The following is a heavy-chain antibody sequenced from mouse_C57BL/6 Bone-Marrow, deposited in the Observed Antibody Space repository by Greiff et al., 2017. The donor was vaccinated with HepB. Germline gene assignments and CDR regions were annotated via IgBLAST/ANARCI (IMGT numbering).Heavy chain of an antibody. CDR1: GFSFNTYA. Sequence: EVQLVESGGGLVQPKGSLKLSCAASGFSFNTYAMNWVRQAPGKGLEWVARIRSKSNNYATYYADSVKDRFTISRDDSESMLYLQMNNLKTEDTAMYYCVRHNYYGSSHWYFDVWGTGTTVTVSS. V-gene: IGHV10-1*01. J-gene: IGHJ1*03. CDR3: VRHNYYGSSHWYFDV. D-gene: IGHD1-1*01. CDR2: IRSKSNNYAT.